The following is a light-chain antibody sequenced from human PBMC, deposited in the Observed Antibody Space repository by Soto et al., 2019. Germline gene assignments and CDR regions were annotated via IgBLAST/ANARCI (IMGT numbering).Light chain of an antibody. V-gene: IGLV2-14*01. CDR2: DVS. CDR3: SSYTTSSTVL. J-gene: IGLJ2*01. CDR1: SSDIGGFNY. Sequence: QAALTQPASVSGSPGQAIASACTGTSSDIGGFNYVSWYQQHPGTAPKLMIYDVSNRPSGVSNRFSGSKSGTTASLTISGLQAEDEADYYCSSYTTSSTVLFGGGTQLTVL.